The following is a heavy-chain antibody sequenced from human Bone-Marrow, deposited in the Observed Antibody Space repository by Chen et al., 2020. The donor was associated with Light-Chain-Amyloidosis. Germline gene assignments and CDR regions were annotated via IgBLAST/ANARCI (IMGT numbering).Heavy chain of an antibody. Sequence: QVQLQESGPGLVKTSQTLSLTCTVSGGSISSSGHYWSWIRQQPGKGLEWMGFIYYSGTTYYNPSLKNRITISLDTSKNQFSLKLSAVTAADTAVYYCARSYSAYDPRAAFDFWGQGTKVTVSS. D-gene: IGHD5-12*01. CDR3: ARSYSAYDPRAAFDF. V-gene: IGHV4-31*03. CDR2: IYYSGTT. J-gene: IGHJ3*01. CDR1: GGSISSSGHY.